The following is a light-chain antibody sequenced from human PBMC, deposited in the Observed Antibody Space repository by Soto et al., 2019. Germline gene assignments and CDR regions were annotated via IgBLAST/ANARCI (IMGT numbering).Light chain of an antibody. CDR2: DVN. Sequence: QSALTQPASVSGFPGQSITISCTGTNSDVGDYNYVSWYQQFPGKAPKLVIYDVNNRPSGISDRFSGSKSGNTASLIISGLQTEDEADYYCCSYTNINTAYVFGNGTKVTVL. CDR3: CSYTNINTAYV. CDR1: NSDVGDYNY. J-gene: IGLJ1*01. V-gene: IGLV2-14*03.